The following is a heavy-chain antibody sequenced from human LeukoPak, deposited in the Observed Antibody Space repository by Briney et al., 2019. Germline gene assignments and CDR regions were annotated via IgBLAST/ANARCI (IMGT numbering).Heavy chain of an antibody. J-gene: IGHJ4*02. D-gene: IGHD6-19*01. Sequence: ASVKVSCKASRYTFTSYAMNWVRQAPGQGLEWMGWINTNTGNPTYAQGFTGRFVFSLDTSVSTAYLQISSLKAEDTAVYYCARDRMGSGWSHFDYWGQGTLVTVSS. V-gene: IGHV7-4-1*02. CDR2: INTNTGNP. CDR1: RYTFTSYA. CDR3: ARDRMGSGWSHFDY.